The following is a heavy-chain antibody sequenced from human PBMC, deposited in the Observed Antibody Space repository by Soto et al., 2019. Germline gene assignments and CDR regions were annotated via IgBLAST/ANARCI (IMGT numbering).Heavy chain of an antibody. CDR3: ARGDGSGSYYNWYYMDV. D-gene: IGHD3-10*01. CDR2: IYYSGST. V-gene: IGHV4-59*01. Sequence: QVQLQESGPGLVKPSETLSLTCTVSGGSISSYYWSWIRQPPGKGLEWIGYIYYSGSTNYNPSLKSRVAISVDTSKHRFSLKLSSVTAADTDVYYCARGDGSGSYYNWYYMDVWGKGTTVTVSS. J-gene: IGHJ6*03. CDR1: GGSISSYY.